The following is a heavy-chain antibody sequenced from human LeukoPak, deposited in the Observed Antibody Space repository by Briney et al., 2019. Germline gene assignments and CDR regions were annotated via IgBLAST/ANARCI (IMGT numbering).Heavy chain of an antibody. CDR2: ISYDGSKI. J-gene: IGHJ3*01. CDR1: GFTFSSYP. V-gene: IGHV3-30-3*01. D-gene: IGHD3-3*01. Sequence: GGSLRLSCAASGFTFSSYPLHWVRQAPGKGLEWVTLISYDGSKIYYADSVKGRFTISRDNSKNTLYLQMNSLRAEDTAVYYCVRESGWGLPHAFDFWGQGTMVTVSS. CDR3: VRESGWGLPHAFDF.